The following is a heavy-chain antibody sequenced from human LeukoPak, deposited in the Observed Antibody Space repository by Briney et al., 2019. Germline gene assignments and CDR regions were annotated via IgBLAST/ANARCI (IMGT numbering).Heavy chain of an antibody. V-gene: IGHV5-51*01. Sequence: GESLKISCKGSGYSFTSYWIGWVRQMPGRGLEWMGIIYPGDSDTRYSPSFQGQVTISADKSISTAYLQWSSLKASDTVMYYCARRGQLVRNYYYYYYMDVWGKGTTVTVSS. CDR3: ARRGQLVRNYYYYYYMDV. D-gene: IGHD6-6*01. J-gene: IGHJ6*03. CDR2: IYPGDSDT. CDR1: GYSFTSYW.